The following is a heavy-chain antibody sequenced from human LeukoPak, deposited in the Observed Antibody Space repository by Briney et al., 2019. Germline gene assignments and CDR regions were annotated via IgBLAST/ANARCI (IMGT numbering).Heavy chain of an antibody. Sequence: GSSVKVSCKASGGTFSSYAISWVRQAPGQGLEWMGGIIPIFGTANYAQKFQGRVTITADESTCTAYMELSSLRSEDTAVYYCARDFRLRVRDNWFDPWGQGTLVTVSS. CDR3: ARDFRLRVRDNWFDP. D-gene: IGHD5-12*01. CDR2: IIPIFGTA. V-gene: IGHV1-69*01. CDR1: GGTFSSYA. J-gene: IGHJ5*02.